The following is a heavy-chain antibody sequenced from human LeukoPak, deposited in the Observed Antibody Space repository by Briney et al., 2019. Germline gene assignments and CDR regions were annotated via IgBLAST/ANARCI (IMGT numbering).Heavy chain of an antibody. Sequence: EASVKVSCKASGYTFTSYYMHWVRQAPGQGLEWMGIINPSGGSTSYAQKFQGRVTMTRDTSTSTVYMELSSLRSEDTAVYYCARGSADYDILTDYYFDYWGQGTLVTVSS. V-gene: IGHV1-46*01. CDR1: GYTFTSYY. D-gene: IGHD3-9*01. CDR2: INPSGGST. J-gene: IGHJ4*02. CDR3: ARGSADYDILTDYYFDY.